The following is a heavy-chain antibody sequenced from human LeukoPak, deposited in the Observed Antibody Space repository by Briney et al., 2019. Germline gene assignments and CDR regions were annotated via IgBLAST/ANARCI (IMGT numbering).Heavy chain of an antibody. CDR2: IYYSGST. CDR1: GGSISNYY. V-gene: IGHV4-59*12. Sequence: SETLSLTCTVSGGSISNYYWSWIRQPPGKGLEYIGYIYYSGSTNYNPSLKSRVTILVDTSKNQFSLKLNSVTAADTAVYYCARDRRQRDYFDFWGQGARVSVSS. J-gene: IGHJ4*02. CDR3: ARDRRQRDYFDF. D-gene: IGHD1-1*01.